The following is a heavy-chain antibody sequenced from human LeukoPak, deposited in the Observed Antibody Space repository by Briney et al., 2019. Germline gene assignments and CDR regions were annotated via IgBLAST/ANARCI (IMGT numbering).Heavy chain of an antibody. J-gene: IGHJ5*02. CDR2: INTYNGNT. CDR3: ARDPGGEGSYDP. V-gene: IGHV1-18*01. D-gene: IGHD2-21*01. CDR1: GYTFTSYA. Sequence: GASVKVSCKASGYTFTSYAMNWVRQAPGQGLEWMGWINTYNGNTNYAQNLQGRVAMTTDTSTSTAYMELRSLRSDDTAVYYCARDPGGEGSYDPWGQGTLVTVSS.